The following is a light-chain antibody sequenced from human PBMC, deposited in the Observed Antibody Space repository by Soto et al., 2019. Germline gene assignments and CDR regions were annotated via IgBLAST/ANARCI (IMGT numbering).Light chain of an antibody. Sequence: QSALTQPASVSGSPGQSITISCTGTSSDVGNYNLVSWYQQHPDKAPKLMIYEGSKRPSGVSDRFSGSKTGNTASLTISGLQAEDEAAYYCFSHRSGNSHVFGTGTKVTVL. CDR2: EGS. V-gene: IGLV2-14*02. J-gene: IGLJ1*01. CDR1: SSDVGNYNL. CDR3: FSHRSGNSHV.